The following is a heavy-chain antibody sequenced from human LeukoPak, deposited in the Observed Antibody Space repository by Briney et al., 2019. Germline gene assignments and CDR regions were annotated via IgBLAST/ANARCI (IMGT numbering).Heavy chain of an antibody. V-gene: IGHV3-30*04. Sequence: GGSLRLSCAASGFTFSSYAMHWVRQAPGKGLEWVAVISYGGNNKYYADSVRGRFTISRDNSKNTLYLQMNSLRAEDTAVYYCARGQHRVDYSNDGFDIWGQGTMVTVSS. CDR3: ARGQHRVDYSNDGFDI. CDR2: ISYGGNNK. D-gene: IGHD2-2*01. CDR1: GFTFSSYA. J-gene: IGHJ3*02.